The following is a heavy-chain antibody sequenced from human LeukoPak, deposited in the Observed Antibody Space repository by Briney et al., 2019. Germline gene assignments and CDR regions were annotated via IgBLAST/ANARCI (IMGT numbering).Heavy chain of an antibody. CDR2: IIPIFGTA. CDR3: ARNDPYGSGSYDYYYYGMDV. D-gene: IGHD3-10*01. J-gene: IGHJ6*04. Sequence: ASVKVSCKASGGTFSSYAISWVRQAPGQGLEWMGGIIPIFGTANYAQEFQGRVTITADESTSTAYMELSSLRSEDTAVYYCARNDPYGSGSYDYYYYGMDVWGKGTTVTVSS. V-gene: IGHV1-69*13. CDR1: GGTFSSYA.